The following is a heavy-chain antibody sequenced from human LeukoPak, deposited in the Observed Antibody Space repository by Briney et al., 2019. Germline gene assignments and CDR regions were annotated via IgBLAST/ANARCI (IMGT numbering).Heavy chain of an antibody. J-gene: IGHJ4*02. CDR3: ARRGCSSGSCYNWFPD. CDR2: ISYDGSNK. CDR1: GFTFRSYA. Sequence: GGSLRLSCAASGFTFRSYAMHWVRQAPGKGLEWVAVISYDGSNKYYADSVKGRFTISRDNAKNSLYLQMNSLRDEDTAVYHCARRGCSSGSCYNWFPDWGQGTLVTVSS. V-gene: IGHV3-30-3*01. D-gene: IGHD2-2*02.